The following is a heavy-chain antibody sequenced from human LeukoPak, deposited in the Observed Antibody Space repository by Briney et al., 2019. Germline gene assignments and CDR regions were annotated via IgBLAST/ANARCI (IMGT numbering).Heavy chain of an antibody. V-gene: IGHV3-74*01. CDR2: IHSDGSTT. CDR1: GFTFSSCW. Sequence: GGSLRLSCTASGFTFSSCWMHWVRQAPGKGLVWVSRIHSDGSTTSYADSVKGRFTISRDNAKNTLYLQMNSLRAEDTAVYYCARRAGSAESHSIDYWGQGTLVTVSS. CDR3: ARRAGSAESHSIDY. D-gene: IGHD3-10*01. J-gene: IGHJ4*02.